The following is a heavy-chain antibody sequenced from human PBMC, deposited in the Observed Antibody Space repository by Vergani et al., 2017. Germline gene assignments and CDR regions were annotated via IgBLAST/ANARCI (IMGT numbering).Heavy chain of an antibody. CDR2: INHSGST. CDR3: ARERGGYCSSTSCYTAYYYYYMDV. CDR1: GGSFSGYY. V-gene: IGHV4-34*01. J-gene: IGHJ6*03. Sequence: QVQLQQWGAGLLKHSETLSLTCAVYGGSFSGYYWSWIRQPPGKGLEWIGEINHSGSTNYNPSLKSRVTISVDTSKNQFSLKLSSVTAADTAVYYCARERGGYCSSTSCYTAYYYYYMDVWGKGTTVTVSS. D-gene: IGHD2-2*02.